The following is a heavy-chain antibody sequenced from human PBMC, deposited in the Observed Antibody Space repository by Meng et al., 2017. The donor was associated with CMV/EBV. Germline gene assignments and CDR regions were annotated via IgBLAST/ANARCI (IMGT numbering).Heavy chain of an antibody. CDR3: ARDFLVSSGYYRNYYYGMDV. Sequence: GGSLRLSCAASGFTFSSNEMNWVRQAPGEGLEWVSYISSSGSTIYYADSVKGRFTISRDNAKNSLYLQMNSLRAEDTAVYYCARDFLVSSGYYRNYYYGMDVWGQGTTVTVSS. V-gene: IGHV3-48*03. D-gene: IGHD3-22*01. CDR2: ISSSGSTI. J-gene: IGHJ6*02. CDR1: GFTFSSNE.